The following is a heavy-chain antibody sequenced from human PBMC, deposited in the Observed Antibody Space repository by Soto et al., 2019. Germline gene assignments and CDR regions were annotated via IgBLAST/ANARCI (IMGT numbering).Heavy chain of an antibody. V-gene: IGHV3-23*01. J-gene: IGHJ4*02. Sequence: EVQVLESGGGLVQPGGSLRLSCAATGFTFSDFAMSWVRQAPGKGLEWVSRIYGGGNGPHYADSVKGRVTISRDNSKNTLYLQMNSRRAEDTAVYYCAKMEGMDPWAYSFGYWGQGTLVTVSS. CDR3: AKMEGMDPWAYSFGY. CDR1: GFTFSDFA. CDR2: IYGGGNGP. D-gene: IGHD2-2*03.